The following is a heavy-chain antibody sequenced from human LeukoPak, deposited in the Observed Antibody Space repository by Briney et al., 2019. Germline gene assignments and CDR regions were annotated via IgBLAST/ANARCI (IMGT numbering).Heavy chain of an antibody. V-gene: IGHV4-59*08. CDR1: GGSISSYY. CDR2: IYYSGST. CDR3: ARVAYYDSSGYYYTRGTYYFDY. Sequence: PSETLSLTCTVSGGSISSYYWSWIRQPPGKGLEWIGYIYYSGSTYYNPSLKSRVTISVDTSKNQFSLKLSSVTAADTAVYYCARVAYYDSSGYYYTRGTYYFDYWGQGTLVTVSS. J-gene: IGHJ4*02. D-gene: IGHD3-22*01.